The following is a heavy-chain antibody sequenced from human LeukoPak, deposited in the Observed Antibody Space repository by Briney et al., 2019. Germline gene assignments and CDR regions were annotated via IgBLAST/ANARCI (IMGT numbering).Heavy chain of an antibody. Sequence: GGSLRLSCAASGFTVSSNYMSWVRQAPGKGLEWVSVIYSGGSTYYADSVKGRFTISRDNSKNTLYLQMNSLRAEDTAVHYCAGDQGTTVTTSDDDAFDIWGQGTMVTVSS. D-gene: IGHD4-17*01. CDR2: IYSGGST. CDR1: GFTVSSNY. CDR3: AGDQGTTVTTSDDDAFDI. J-gene: IGHJ3*02. V-gene: IGHV3-53*01.